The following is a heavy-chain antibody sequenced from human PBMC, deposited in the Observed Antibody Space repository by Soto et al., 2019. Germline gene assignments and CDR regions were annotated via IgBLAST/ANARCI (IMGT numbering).Heavy chain of an antibody. V-gene: IGHV4-34*01. CDR1: GGSFSGYY. CDR2: INHSGST. J-gene: IGHJ4*02. D-gene: IGHD2-2*01. CDR3: ARGITKDIVVVPAAPSFDY. Sequence: SETLSLTCAVYGGSFSGYYWSWIRQPPGKGLEWIGEINHSGSTNYNPSLKSRVTISVDTSKNQFSLKLSSVTAADTAVYYCARGITKDIVVVPAAPSFDYWGQGTLVTVSS.